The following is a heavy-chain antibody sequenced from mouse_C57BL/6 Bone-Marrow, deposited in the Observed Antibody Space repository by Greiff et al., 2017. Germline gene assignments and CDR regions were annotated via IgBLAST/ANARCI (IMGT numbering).Heavy chain of an antibody. Sequence: QVPLQQSGAELVMPGASVKLSCKASGYTFTSYWMPWVKQRPGQGLEWIGEIDPSDSYTNYNQKFKGKSTLTVDKSSSTADMQLSSLTSEDSAVYYCARGGSYGWFAYWGQGTLVTVSA. V-gene: IGHV1-69*01. CDR3: ARGGSYGWFAY. CDR2: IDPSDSYT. D-gene: IGHD6-1*01. CDR1: GYTFTSYW. J-gene: IGHJ3*01.